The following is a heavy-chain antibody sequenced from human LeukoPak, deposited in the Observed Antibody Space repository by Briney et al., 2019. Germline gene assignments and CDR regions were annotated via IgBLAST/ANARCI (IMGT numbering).Heavy chain of an antibody. J-gene: IGHJ4*02. D-gene: IGHD3-16*02. CDR1: GFTFSTYG. V-gene: IGHV3-30*02. Sequence: PGGSLRLSCAASGFTFSTYGMHWVRQAPRKVLEWVAFIQYDGSENHYADSVRGRFTISRDNSKNTLYLQMNSLRAEDTAIYYCVKDVTFRGVVAEGHWGLGTLVTVSS. CDR2: IQYDGSEN. CDR3: VKDVTFRGVVAEGH.